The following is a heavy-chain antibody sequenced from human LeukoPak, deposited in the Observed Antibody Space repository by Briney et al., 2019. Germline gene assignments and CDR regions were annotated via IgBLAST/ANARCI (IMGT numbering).Heavy chain of an antibody. Sequence: GGSLRLSCAASGFTFSSYGMHWVRQAPGKGLEWVAVIWYDGSNKYYADSVKGRFTISRDNSKNTLYLQMNSLRAEDTAVYYCARDRVRAASYNWFDPWGQGTLVTVSS. CDR1: GFTFSSYG. D-gene: IGHD6-13*01. V-gene: IGHV3-33*01. CDR2: IWYDGSNK. CDR3: ARDRVRAASYNWFDP. J-gene: IGHJ5*02.